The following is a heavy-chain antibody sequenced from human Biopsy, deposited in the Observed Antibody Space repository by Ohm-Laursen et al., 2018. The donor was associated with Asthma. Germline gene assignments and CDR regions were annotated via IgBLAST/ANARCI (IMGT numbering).Heavy chain of an antibody. CDR1: GFTFSNFG. V-gene: IGHV3-30*18. Sequence: SLRLSCAASGFTFSNFGMHWLRRAPGKGLEWLAVISDDGGQKHYGASVKGRFTISRDNSESTVFLDMTSLKDEDTGLYFCAKDEGKVKNWFDPWGPGTRVNVSS. D-gene: IGHD2/OR15-2a*01. J-gene: IGHJ5*02. CDR2: ISDDGGQK. CDR3: AKDEGKVKNWFDP.